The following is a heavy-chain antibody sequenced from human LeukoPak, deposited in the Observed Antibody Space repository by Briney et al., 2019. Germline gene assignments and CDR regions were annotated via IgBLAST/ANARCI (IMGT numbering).Heavy chain of an antibody. CDR2: IYYSGST. Sequence: SSETLSLTCTVSGGSISSNYWSWIRQPPGKGLEWIGYIYYSGSTNYNPSLKSRVTISLDTSKNQFSLKLSSVTAADTAVYYCARHLASYTSGWYGVRNYFDYWGQGTLVTVSS. CDR3: ARHLASYTSGWYGVRNYFDY. D-gene: IGHD6-19*01. CDR1: GGSISSNY. V-gene: IGHV4-59*08. J-gene: IGHJ4*02.